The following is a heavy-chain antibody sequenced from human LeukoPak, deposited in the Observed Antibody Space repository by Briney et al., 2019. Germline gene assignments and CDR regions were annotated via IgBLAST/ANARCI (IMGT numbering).Heavy chain of an antibody. D-gene: IGHD3-22*01. CDR3: TRSYNYYDSSGYYGFDY. Sequence: GGSLRLSCAASGFTFSSYAMSWVRQAPGKGLEWVGFVRSKPHGETTQYAASVKDRFTVSRDDSKSIAYLQMNSLKTEDTAVYYCTRSYNYYDSSGYYGFDYWGQGTLVTVSS. CDR2: VRSKPHGETT. V-gene: IGHV3-49*04. J-gene: IGHJ4*02. CDR1: GFTFSSYA.